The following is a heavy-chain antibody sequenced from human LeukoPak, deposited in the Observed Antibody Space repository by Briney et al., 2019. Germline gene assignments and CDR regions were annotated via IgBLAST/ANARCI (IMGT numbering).Heavy chain of an antibody. CDR3: ARAHLIAAAGYNWFDP. CDR1: GYTFTAFY. CDR2: INPNSGAT. D-gene: IGHD6-13*01. Sequence: GASVKVSCKASGYTFTAFYMHWVRQAPGQRLEWMGWINPNSGATNYAQKFQGRVTMTRDTSISTAYMELSRLRSDDTAVYYCARAHLIAAAGYNWFDPWGQGTLVTVSS. J-gene: IGHJ5*02. V-gene: IGHV1-2*02.